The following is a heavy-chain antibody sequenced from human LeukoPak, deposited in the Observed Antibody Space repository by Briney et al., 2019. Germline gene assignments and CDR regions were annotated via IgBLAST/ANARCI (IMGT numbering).Heavy chain of an antibody. CDR2: IYPSDSDT. V-gene: IGHV5-51*01. CDR3: ARYTYCGGDCYSLDY. D-gene: IGHD2-21*02. J-gene: IGHJ4*02. CDR1: GYSFTGFW. Sequence: GESLKISCKGSGYSFTGFWIGWARQMPGKGLEWMGIIYPSDSDTRYSPSFQGQVTISADKSISTAYLQWSSLKASDTAMYYCARYTYCGGDCYSLDYWGQGTLVTVSS.